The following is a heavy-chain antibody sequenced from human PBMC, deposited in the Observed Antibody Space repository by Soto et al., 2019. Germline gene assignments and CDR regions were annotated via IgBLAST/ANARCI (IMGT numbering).Heavy chain of an antibody. V-gene: IGHV4-39*07. J-gene: IGHJ6*02. CDR3: ARVFFRGATRYYYYGMDV. D-gene: IGHD1-26*01. Sequence: SETLSLTCTVSGGSIRVPTSYWGWIRQSPGKGLEWIGNIYYSGSTYYNPSLETRVTISVDTSKNQFSLKLSSVTAADTAVYYCARVFFRGATRYYYYGMDVWGQGTTVTVSS. CDR2: IYYSGST. CDR1: GGSIRVPTSY.